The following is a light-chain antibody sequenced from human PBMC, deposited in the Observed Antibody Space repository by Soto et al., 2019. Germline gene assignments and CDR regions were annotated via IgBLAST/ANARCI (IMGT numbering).Light chain of an antibody. CDR3: QQYGSSPTT. CDR2: GAS. CDR1: QSVTSNY. V-gene: IGKV3-20*01. Sequence: ELVLTQSPGTLSFSPVERSTLSCRASQSVTSNYLAWYQQKPGQAPRLLIFGASIRDTGIPDRFSGSGSGTDFTLTISRLEPEDFAVYHCQQYGSSPTTFGQGTKVDIK. J-gene: IGKJ1*01.